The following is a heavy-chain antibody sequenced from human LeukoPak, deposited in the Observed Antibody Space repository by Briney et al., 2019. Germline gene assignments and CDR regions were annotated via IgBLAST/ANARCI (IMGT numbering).Heavy chain of an antibody. Sequence: PGGSLRLSCAASEFTFSTYWMSWVRQAPGKGLEWVADIKQDGSEKYYVHSVKGRFTISRQNAKNSLFLQMNSLRAEDTAVYYCAKDPRIVAAAGFDYWGQGTLVTVSS. D-gene: IGHD6-13*01. CDR1: EFTFSTYW. CDR3: AKDPRIVAAAGFDY. J-gene: IGHJ4*02. V-gene: IGHV3-7*03. CDR2: IKQDGSEK.